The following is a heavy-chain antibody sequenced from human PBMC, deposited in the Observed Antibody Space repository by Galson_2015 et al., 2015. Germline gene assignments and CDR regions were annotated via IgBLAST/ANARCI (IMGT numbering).Heavy chain of an antibody. V-gene: IGHV1-69*13. J-gene: IGHJ6*03. Sequence: SVKVSCKASGGTFSSYAISWVRQAPGQGLEWMGGIIPIFGTANYAQKFQGRVTITADESTSTAYMELSSLRSEDTAVYCCARGVNYDYIWGSSPVYMDVWGKGTTVTVSS. CDR3: ARGVNYDYIWGSSPVYMDV. CDR2: IIPIFGTA. D-gene: IGHD3-16*01. CDR1: GGTFSSYA.